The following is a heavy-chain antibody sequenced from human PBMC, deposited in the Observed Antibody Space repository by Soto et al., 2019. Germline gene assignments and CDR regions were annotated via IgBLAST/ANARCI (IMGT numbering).Heavy chain of an antibody. CDR1: GLSLSSSAVG. CDR2: IYGDDNK. J-gene: IGHJ6*02. Sequence: QITLKESGPTLVKPTQTLTLTCTFSGLSLSSSAVGVGWIRQPPGKALEWLALIYGDDNKRYSPSLKSRLTITXXTSKNQVVFTMTNMDPVDTATYYCAHRRDYGRMDVWGQGTTVTVSS. CDR3: AHRRDYGRMDV. V-gene: IGHV2-5*02. D-gene: IGHD3-16*01.